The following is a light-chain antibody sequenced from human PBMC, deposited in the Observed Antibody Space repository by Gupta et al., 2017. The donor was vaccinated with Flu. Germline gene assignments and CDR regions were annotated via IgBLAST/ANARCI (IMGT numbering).Light chain of an antibody. V-gene: IGKV1-6*01. CDR1: QGIRND. CDR2: AAS. J-gene: IGKJ1*01. CDR3: LQDDNSPRT. Sequence: PSSLSASVGDRVTITCRASQGIRNDLGWYQQKPGKAPKLLIYAASSLQSGVTSRFSGSGSGTDFTLTISSLQREDFATYYCLQDDNSPRTFGQGTKVEIK.